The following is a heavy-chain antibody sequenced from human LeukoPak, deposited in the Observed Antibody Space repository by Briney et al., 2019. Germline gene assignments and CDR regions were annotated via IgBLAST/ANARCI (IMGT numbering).Heavy chain of an antibody. Sequence: GGSLRLSCAASGFTFSDYYMSWIRQAPGKGLEWVSYISSSGSTIYYADSVKGRFTISRDNSKNTLYLQMNSLRAEDTAVYYCAKHRHDYIWAAIDHWGQGTLVTVSS. D-gene: IGHD3-16*01. J-gene: IGHJ4*02. CDR1: GFTFSDYY. CDR2: ISSSGSTI. V-gene: IGHV3-11*01. CDR3: AKHRHDYIWAAIDH.